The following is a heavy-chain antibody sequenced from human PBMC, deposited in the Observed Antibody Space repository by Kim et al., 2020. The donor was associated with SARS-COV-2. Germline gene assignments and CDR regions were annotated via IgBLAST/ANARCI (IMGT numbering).Heavy chain of an antibody. CDR1: GFTFNTYV. Sequence: GGSLRLSCAASGFTFNTYVMTWVRQAPGKGLQWVSSISESGTATYYADSVKGRSTISRDNSKNTLYLQLNSLRAEDTAVYYCAKDRLRQADFRGQGTMVVVSS. CDR2: ISESGTAT. CDR3: AKDRLRQADF. V-gene: IGHV3-23*01. J-gene: IGHJ3*01. D-gene: IGHD6-19*01.